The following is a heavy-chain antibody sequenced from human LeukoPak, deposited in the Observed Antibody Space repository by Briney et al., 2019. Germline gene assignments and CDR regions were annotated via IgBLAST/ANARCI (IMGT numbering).Heavy chain of an antibody. Sequence: GGPLRLSCGAPGFPFTSYAMSGGRQAPGKGLEWVSAITGSGGRTYYADSVKGRFTISRDNSNNTLYLQMNSLRAEDTAVYYCAKAGIVVVPAATLGYFDLWGRGTLVTAAS. V-gene: IGHV3-23*01. D-gene: IGHD2-2*01. CDR3: AKAGIVVVPAATLGYFDL. CDR1: GFPFTSYA. J-gene: IGHJ2*01. CDR2: ITGSGGRT.